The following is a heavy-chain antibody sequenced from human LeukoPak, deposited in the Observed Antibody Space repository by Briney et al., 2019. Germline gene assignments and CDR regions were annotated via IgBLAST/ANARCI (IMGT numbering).Heavy chain of an antibody. J-gene: IGHJ5*02. Sequence: SETLSLTCIVSGGSISSYYWSWIRQPPGKGLEWIGYIYSSGSTNYNPSLKSRVTISVDTSKNQFSLKLSSVTAADTAVYYCARAQHRRITGTTRSPNWFDPWGQGTLVTVSS. CDR1: GGSISSYY. CDR3: ARAQHRRITGTTRSPNWFDP. V-gene: IGHV4-59*12. CDR2: IYSSGST. D-gene: IGHD1-7*01.